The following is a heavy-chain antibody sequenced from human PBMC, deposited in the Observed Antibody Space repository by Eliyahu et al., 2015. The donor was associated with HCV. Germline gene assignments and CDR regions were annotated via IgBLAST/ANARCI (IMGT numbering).Heavy chain of an antibody. CDR3: ARAGAEYSYGRDYFDI. CDR2: LXLGGTI. CDR1: XXSISGVTLX. Sequence: QLQLQESGPGLVKPSETLSLKCTASXXSISGVTLXWGWIRQSPGKGLEWXGXLXLGGTIHYNPSLKSRVTLSVDRSKSQFSLKLSSVTAADTAVYYCARAGAEYSYGRDYFDIWGQGTLVTVSS. V-gene: IGHV4-39*02. J-gene: IGHJ4*02. D-gene: IGHD5-18*01.